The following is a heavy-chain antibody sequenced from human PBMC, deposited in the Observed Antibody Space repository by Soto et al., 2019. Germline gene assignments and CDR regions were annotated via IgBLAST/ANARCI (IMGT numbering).Heavy chain of an antibody. V-gene: IGHV4-34*01. D-gene: IGHD3-16*01. CDR1: GGSFSGYY. CDR2: INHSGST. J-gene: IGHJ6*02. CDR3: ARGQGGYYYYGMDV. Sequence: QVQLQQWGAGLLKPSETLSLTCAVYGGSFSGYYWSWIRQPPGKGLEWIGEINHSGSTNYNPSLKSRVTISVDTSKNQFSLKLSSATAADTAVYYWARGQGGYYYYGMDVWGQGTTVTVSS.